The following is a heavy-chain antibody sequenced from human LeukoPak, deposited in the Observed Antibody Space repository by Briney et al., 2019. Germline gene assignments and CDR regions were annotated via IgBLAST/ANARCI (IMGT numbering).Heavy chain of an antibody. J-gene: IGHJ4*02. CDR1: GFTFSSYS. V-gene: IGHV3-21*01. Sequence: GGSLRLSCAASGFTFSSYSMNWVRQAPGKRLEWVSSISSSSSYIYYADSVKGRFTISRDNAKNSLYLQMNSLRAEDTAVYYCARDRRLGYCSSTSCPPPDYWGQGTLVTVSS. CDR2: ISSSSSYI. D-gene: IGHD2-2*01. CDR3: ARDRRLGYCSSTSCPPPDY.